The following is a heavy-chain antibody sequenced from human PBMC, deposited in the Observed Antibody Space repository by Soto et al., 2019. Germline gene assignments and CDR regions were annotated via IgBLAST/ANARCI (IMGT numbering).Heavy chain of an antibody. V-gene: IGHV4-34*01. Sequence: PSETLSLTCAVYGESFSGYYWSWIRQPPGKGLEWIGEINHSGNTNFNPSLKSRVTISVDTSKNQFSLKLSSVTAADTAVYYCARHNYYCSGYYYYYYGMDVWGQGTTVTVSS. CDR1: GESFSGYY. CDR2: INHSGNT. CDR3: ARHNYYCSGYYYYYYGMDV. J-gene: IGHJ6*02. D-gene: IGHD3-22*01.